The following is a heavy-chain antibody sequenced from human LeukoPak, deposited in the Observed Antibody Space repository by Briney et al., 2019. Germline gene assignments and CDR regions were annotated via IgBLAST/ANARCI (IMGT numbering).Heavy chain of an antibody. Sequence: GGSLRLSCAASGFTFSRYSMNWVRQAPGKGLEWVASISSSSIYTYYADSVKGRFTISRDNAKNSLYLQMNSLRAEDTAVYYCAREVATIHFGDYWGQGTLVTVSS. CDR3: AREVATIHFGDY. D-gene: IGHD5-12*01. CDR1: GFTFSRYS. J-gene: IGHJ4*02. CDR2: ISSSSIYT. V-gene: IGHV3-21*01.